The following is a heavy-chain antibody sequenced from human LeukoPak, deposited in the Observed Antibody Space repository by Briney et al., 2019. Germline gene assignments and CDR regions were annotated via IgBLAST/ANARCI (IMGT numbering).Heavy chain of an antibody. CDR3: ARWRYYDTSGYYYYFDY. J-gene: IGHJ4*02. V-gene: IGHV3-7*01. CDR2: INQDGSEK. Sequence: PGGSLRLSCAASGFTFSGSWMSWVRQAPGKGLEWVANINQDGSEKYYVDSVKGRFTISRDNAKNSLYLQMNSLRAADTAVYYCARWRYYDTSGYYYYFDYWGQGTLVTVSS. D-gene: IGHD3-22*01. CDR1: GFTFSGSW.